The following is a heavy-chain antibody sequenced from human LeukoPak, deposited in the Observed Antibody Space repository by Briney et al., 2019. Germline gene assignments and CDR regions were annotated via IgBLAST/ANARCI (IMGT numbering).Heavy chain of an antibody. V-gene: IGHV1-2*02. CDR3: ARDLIVVVPAAMMGDDAFDI. D-gene: IGHD2-2*01. CDR1: GYTFTGYY. J-gene: IGHJ3*02. Sequence: ASVKVSCKASGYTFTGYYMHWVRQAPGQGLEWMGWINPNSGGTNYAQKFQGRVIMTRDTSISTAYMELSRLRSDDTAVYYCARDLIVVVPAAMMGDDAFDIWGQGTMVTVSS. CDR2: INPNSGGT.